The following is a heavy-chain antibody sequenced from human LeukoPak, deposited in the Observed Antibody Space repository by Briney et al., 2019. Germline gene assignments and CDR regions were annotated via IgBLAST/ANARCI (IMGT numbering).Heavy chain of an antibody. Sequence: QSGGSLRLSCVASRFTFSSYWMHWVRQVPGKGLVWVSRINNDGRSITYADSVKGRFTISRDNAENTLYLQMNSLRAEDTAVYYCARGPSYSGHWYGLDSWGQGTLVTVSS. V-gene: IGHV3-74*03. CDR1: RFTFSSYW. CDR2: INNDGRSI. J-gene: IGHJ4*02. D-gene: IGHD6-19*01. CDR3: ARGPSYSGHWYGLDS.